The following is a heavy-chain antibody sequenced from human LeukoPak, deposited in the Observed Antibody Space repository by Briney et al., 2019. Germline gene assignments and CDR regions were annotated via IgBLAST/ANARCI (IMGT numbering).Heavy chain of an antibody. J-gene: IGHJ4*02. D-gene: IGHD6-19*01. V-gene: IGHV3-9*01. CDR3: AKDKTAVAAISDY. Sequence: GGSVRLSCAASGFTFDDYAMHWVREAPGKGLEGFSGISWNSGSIGYADSVKGRFTISRDNAKNSLYLQMNSLRAEDTALYYCAKDKTAVAAISDYWGQGTLVTVSS. CDR1: GFTFDDYA. CDR2: ISWNSGSI.